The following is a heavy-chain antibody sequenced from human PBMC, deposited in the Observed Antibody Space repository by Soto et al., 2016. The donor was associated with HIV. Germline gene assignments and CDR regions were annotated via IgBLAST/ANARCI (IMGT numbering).Heavy chain of an antibody. Sequence: EVQLLESGGGLVQPGGSLRLSCAASKFTFSTYAMSWVRQAPGKGLEWVSTISNSGGTTYYADPVKGRFTISRDNSKNTLYLQMNSLRADDTAVYYCTKDRGTMVRGVTLYYYYYGMDVWGQGTTVTVSS. D-gene: IGHD3-10*01. J-gene: IGHJ6*02. CDR2: ISNSGGTT. CDR3: TKDRGTMVRGVTLYYYYYGMDV. CDR1: KFTFSTYA. V-gene: IGHV3-23*01.